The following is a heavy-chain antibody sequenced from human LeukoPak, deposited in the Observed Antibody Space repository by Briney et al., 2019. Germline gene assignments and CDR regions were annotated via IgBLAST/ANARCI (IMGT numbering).Heavy chain of an antibody. V-gene: IGHV3-74*01. CDR1: GFTFSSYL. D-gene: IGHD1-26*01. J-gene: IGHJ4*02. CDR2: IVGDASST. Sequence: GGSLRLSCAASGFTFSSYLMHWVRQAPGKGLVWVSRIVGDASSTSYADSVKGRFTISRDNAKNTLYLQMNSLRAEDTAVYYCARDGRGSYSVDYWGQGTLVTVSS. CDR3: ARDGRGSYSVDY.